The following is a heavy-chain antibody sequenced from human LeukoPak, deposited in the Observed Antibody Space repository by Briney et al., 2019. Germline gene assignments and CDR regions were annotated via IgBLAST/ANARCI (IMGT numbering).Heavy chain of an antibody. V-gene: IGHV4-59*08. CDR3: ARHSAHFDY. J-gene: IGHJ4*02. CDR1: GGSISSYY. Sequence: SETLSLTCTVPGGSISSYYWSWIRQPPGKGLEWIGYIYYSGSTNYNPSLKSRVTISVDTSKNQFSLKLSSVTAADTAVYYCARHSAHFDYWGQGTLVTVSS. CDR2: IYYSGST.